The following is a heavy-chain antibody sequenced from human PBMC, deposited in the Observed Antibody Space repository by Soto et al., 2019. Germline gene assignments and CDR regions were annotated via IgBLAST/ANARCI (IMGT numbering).Heavy chain of an antibody. V-gene: IGHV4-59*01. Sequence: PETLSLTCSVSGGSIDNNYGGCLRQPPGKGLEWIGYIHYSGSTLNNPSLNSRVTISIDTSRNQFSLKLSSVTAADTAVYYCARGRLRTAFDIWGQGTMVT. D-gene: IGHD4-17*01. CDR3: ARGRLRTAFDI. J-gene: IGHJ3*02. CDR1: GGSIDNNY. CDR2: IHYSGST.